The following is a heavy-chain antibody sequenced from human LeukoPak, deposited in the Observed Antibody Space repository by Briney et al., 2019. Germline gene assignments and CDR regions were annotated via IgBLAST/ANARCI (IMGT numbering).Heavy chain of an antibody. Sequence: GASVKVSCKASGYTFTSYGISWVRQAPGQGLEWMGGIIPIFGTANYAQKFQGRVTITTDESTSTAYMELSSLRSEDTAVYYCATDFWSGRYNWFDPWGQGTLVTVSS. CDR2: IIPIFGTA. D-gene: IGHD3-3*01. J-gene: IGHJ5*02. V-gene: IGHV1-69*05. CDR1: GYTFTSYG. CDR3: ATDFWSGRYNWFDP.